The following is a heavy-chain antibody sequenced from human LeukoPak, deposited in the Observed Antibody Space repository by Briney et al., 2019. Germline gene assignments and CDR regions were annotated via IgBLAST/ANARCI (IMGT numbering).Heavy chain of an antibody. D-gene: IGHD3-10*01. Sequence: GGSLGLSCTASGFTFGDYAMSWFRQAPGKGLEWVGFIRSKAYGGTTEYAASVKGRFTISRDDSKSIAYLQMNSLKTEDTAVYYCTRGGWFGELGDFDYWGQGTLVTVSS. CDR1: GFTFGDYA. J-gene: IGHJ4*02. CDR3: TRGGWFGELGDFDY. V-gene: IGHV3-49*03. CDR2: IRSKAYGGTT.